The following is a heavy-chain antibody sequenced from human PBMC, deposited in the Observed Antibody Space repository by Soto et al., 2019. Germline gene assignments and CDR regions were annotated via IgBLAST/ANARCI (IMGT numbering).Heavy chain of an antibody. CDR1: GGSMIKYY. V-gene: IGHV4-59*01. J-gene: IGHJ4*02. CDR3: TSSYSTSSSPDY. Sequence: SETLSLTCIVSGGSMIKYYWNWSRQPPGRGLEWIGYVYHSGSTNYNPSLKSRVSMSVDVSRNHFSLTLHSVTAADTAVYFCTSSYSTSSSPDYWGQGTLVTVSS. D-gene: IGHD6-6*01. CDR2: VYHSGST.